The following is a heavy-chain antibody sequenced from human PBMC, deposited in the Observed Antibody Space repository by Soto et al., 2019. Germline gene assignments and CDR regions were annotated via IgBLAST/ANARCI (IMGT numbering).Heavy chain of an antibody. D-gene: IGHD3-10*01. CDR1: GFSFSSYW. Sequence: EVQLVESGGALVQPGGSLRLSCAASGFSFSSYWMHWVRQGPGKGPVWVSRITSDGSSINYADSVKGRFTISRDNAKNTLNLQMHSLRGEDTAVYYCASDEGQGRMIRGFDIWGQGTMVTVSS. V-gene: IGHV3-74*01. CDR2: ITSDGSSI. J-gene: IGHJ3*02. CDR3: ASDEGQGRMIRGFDI.